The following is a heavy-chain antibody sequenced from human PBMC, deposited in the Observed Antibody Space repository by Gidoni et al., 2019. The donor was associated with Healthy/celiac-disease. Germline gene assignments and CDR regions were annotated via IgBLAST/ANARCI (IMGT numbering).Heavy chain of an antibody. D-gene: IGHD3-10*01. CDR3: ARCGGLWFGELFDRSKDYYMDV. Sequence: LRLSCAASGFTFSDYYMSWIRQAPGKGLEWVSYISSSSSYTNYADSVKGRFTISRDNAKNSLYLQMNSLRAEDTAVYYCARCGGLWFGELFDRSKDYYMDVWGKGTTVTVSS. V-gene: IGHV3-11*06. CDR1: GFTFSDYY. CDR2: ISSSSSYT. J-gene: IGHJ6*03.